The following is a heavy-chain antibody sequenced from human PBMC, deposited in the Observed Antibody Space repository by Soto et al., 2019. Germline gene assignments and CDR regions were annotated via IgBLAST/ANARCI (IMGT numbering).Heavy chain of an antibody. CDR1: GGSISSGGYS. CDR3: ARDLKD. J-gene: IGHJ4*02. V-gene: IGHV4-30-2*01. Sequence: QLQLQESGSGLVKPSQTLSLTCAVSGGSISSGGYSWSWIRQPPGKGLEWIGYIYHSGSTYYNPXLXSXXTRSVDRSKNQFSLKLSSVTAADTAVYYCARDLKDWGQGTLVTVSS. CDR2: IYHSGST.